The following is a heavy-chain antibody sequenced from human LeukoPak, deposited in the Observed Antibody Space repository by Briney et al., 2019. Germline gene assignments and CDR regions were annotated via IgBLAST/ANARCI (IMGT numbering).Heavy chain of an antibody. D-gene: IGHD6-25*01. Sequence: AGGSLRLSCVASGFTFSSYGMHWVRQVPGKGLEWVSSISSSSSYIYYADSVKGRFTISRDNAKNSLYLQMNSLRAEDTAVYYCARDPPGATQSASGDYWGQGTLVTVSS. J-gene: IGHJ4*02. CDR3: ARDPPGATQSASGDY. CDR2: ISSSSSYI. V-gene: IGHV3-21*01. CDR1: GFTFSSYG.